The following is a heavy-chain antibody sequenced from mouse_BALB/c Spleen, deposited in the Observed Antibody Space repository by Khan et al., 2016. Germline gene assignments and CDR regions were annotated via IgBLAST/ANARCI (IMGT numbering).Heavy chain of an antibody. Sequence: EVEREESGPDLVKPSQSLSLTCAVAGYPITSGYSRHWIRHFQGNKLEWMGYIHNSSTTNYNPPLKTRFPIIRDTSKNHFFLQLNSVTTEDTANAYCDREGCYYGYGYWGQGTTLTVSS. D-gene: IGHD1-2*01. V-gene: IGHV3-1*02. CDR2: IHNSSTT. CDR1: GYPITSGYS. J-gene: IGHJ2*01. CDR3: DREGCYYGYGY.